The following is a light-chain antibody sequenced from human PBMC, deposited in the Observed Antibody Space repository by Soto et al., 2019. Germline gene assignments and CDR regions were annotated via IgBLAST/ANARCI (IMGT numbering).Light chain of an antibody. V-gene: IGKV3-20*01. J-gene: IGKJ4*01. Sequence: EIVLTQSPGTLSLSPGERATLSCRASQSVSSSYLAWYQQKPGQAPRLLIYGASSRATGIPNRFSGSGSGTVFTLTISRLEPEDFAVYYCQQYGSSPPFGGGTKVEIK. CDR1: QSVSSSY. CDR2: GAS. CDR3: QQYGSSPP.